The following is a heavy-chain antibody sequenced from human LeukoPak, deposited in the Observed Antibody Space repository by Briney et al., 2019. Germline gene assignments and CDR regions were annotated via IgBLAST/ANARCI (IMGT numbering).Heavy chain of an antibody. V-gene: IGHV3-23*01. Sequence: GGSLRLSCAASGFTFSTYAMSWVRQAPGKGLEWVSAISGSGGSTYYADSVKGRFTISRDNAKNSLYLQMNSLRAEDTAVYYCAREGSSSWYRGRLDYWGQGTLVTVSS. CDR3: AREGSSSWYRGRLDY. D-gene: IGHD6-13*01. J-gene: IGHJ4*02. CDR2: ISGSGGST. CDR1: GFTFSTYA.